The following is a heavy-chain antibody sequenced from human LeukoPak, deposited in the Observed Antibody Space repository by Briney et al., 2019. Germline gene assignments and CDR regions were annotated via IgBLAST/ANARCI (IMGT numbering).Heavy chain of an antibody. CDR2: INPNSGGT. CDR3: ARRGGSSGWYCDY. J-gene: IGHJ4*02. Sequence: ASVKVSCKASGYTFTGYYMHWVRQAPGQGLEWMGWINPNSGGTNYAQKFQGRVTMTRDTSISTAYMELSRLRSDDTAVYYCARRGGSSGWYCDYWGQGTLVTVSS. V-gene: IGHV1-2*02. CDR1: GYTFTGYY. D-gene: IGHD6-19*01.